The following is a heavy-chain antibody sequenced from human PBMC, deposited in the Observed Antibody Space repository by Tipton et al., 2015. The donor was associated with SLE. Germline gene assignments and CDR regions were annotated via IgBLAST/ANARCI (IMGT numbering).Heavy chain of an antibody. D-gene: IGHD3-10*02. CDR1: GGSISTHY. J-gene: IGHJ4*02. CDR2: MEYSGSS. Sequence: VKPSDTLSLTCTVSGGSISTHYWSWIRQPPGKGLEWIGYMEYSGSSNYNPSLKSRVTISLDTSKSQFSLKLRSVTAADTAVYYCARGTAGTLFIGYFDYWGQGTLATVSS. V-gene: IGHV4-59*11. CDR3: ARGTAGTLFIGYFDY.